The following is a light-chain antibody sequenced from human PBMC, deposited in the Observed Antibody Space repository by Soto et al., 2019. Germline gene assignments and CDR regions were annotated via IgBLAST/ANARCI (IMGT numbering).Light chain of an antibody. V-gene: IGLV2-23*01. CDR1: SSDVGPYNL. CDR2: ETT. Sequence: QSFQTDPPSGSRSPGQSITISCNGTSSDVGPYNLVSWYQHHPGKVPQLIIYETTKRPSGVSNRFSGSKSGNTASLTISGLQAEEEAHYHCCSYTGDYNLRFAGGTKVTVL. J-gene: IGLJ3*02. CDR3: CSYTGDYNLR.